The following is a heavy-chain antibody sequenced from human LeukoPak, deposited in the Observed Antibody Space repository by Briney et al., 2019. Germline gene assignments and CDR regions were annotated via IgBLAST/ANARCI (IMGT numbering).Heavy chain of an antibody. Sequence: GGSLRLSCAASGFTVSSNYMSWVRQAPGKGLEWVSVIYSGGSTYYADSVKGRFTISRDNSKNTLYLQMNSLRAEDTAVYYCASLRVWYCSSTSCYTGYFQHWGQGTLVSVS. J-gene: IGHJ1*01. CDR1: GFTVSSNY. D-gene: IGHD2-2*02. V-gene: IGHV3-53*01. CDR3: ASLRVWYCSSTSCYTGYFQH. CDR2: IYSGGST.